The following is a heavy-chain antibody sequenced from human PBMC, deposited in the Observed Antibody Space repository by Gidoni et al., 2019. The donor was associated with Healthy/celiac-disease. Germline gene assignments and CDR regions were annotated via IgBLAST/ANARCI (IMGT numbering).Heavy chain of an antibody. V-gene: IGHV4-59*01. Sequence: QVQLQESGPGLVKPSETLSLTCTVSGGSISSYYWSWLRQPPGKGLEWIGYIYYSGSTNYNPSLKSRVTISVDTSKNQFSLKLSSVTAADTAVYYCASSIAVAGTPWYFDLWGRGTLVTVSS. CDR2: IYYSGST. D-gene: IGHD6-19*01. CDR1: GGSISSYY. CDR3: ASSIAVAGTPWYFDL. J-gene: IGHJ2*01.